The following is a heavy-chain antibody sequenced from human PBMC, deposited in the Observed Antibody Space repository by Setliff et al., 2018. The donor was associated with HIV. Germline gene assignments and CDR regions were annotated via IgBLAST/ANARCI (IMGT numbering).Heavy chain of an antibody. CDR3: ARELYGGNSRPFDY. V-gene: IGHV4-59*02. J-gene: IGHJ4*02. D-gene: IGHD2-21*02. Sequence: SETLSLTCSLSGGSVTSYLWHWFRQPPGKGLEWIGYIHYTGITDNNPSLEGRVTISVDASKNQVSLRLKSVTTADTAVYYCARELYGGNSRPFDYWGQGALVTVSS. CDR2: IHYTGIT. CDR1: GGSVTSYL.